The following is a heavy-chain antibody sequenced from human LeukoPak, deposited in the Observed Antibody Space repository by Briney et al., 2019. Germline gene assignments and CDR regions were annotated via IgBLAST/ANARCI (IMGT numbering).Heavy chain of an antibody. CDR2: ITSGSKYI. CDR1: QFAFSSYS. CDR3: ARDEETVAGLNGFDL. J-gene: IGHJ4*02. V-gene: IGHV3-21*01. Sequence: PGGSLRLSCAASQFAFSSYSMNWFRQAPGKGLEWVASITSGSKYIFYADSVKGRFTISRDNAENSLFLQMNSLRAEDTGVYYCARDEETVAGLNGFDLWGRGTLVTVSS. D-gene: IGHD6-19*01.